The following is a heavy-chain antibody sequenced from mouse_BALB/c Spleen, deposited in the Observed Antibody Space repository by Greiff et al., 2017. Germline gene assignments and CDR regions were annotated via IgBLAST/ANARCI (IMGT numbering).Heavy chain of an antibody. D-gene: IGHD2-4*01. CDR1: EYEFPSHD. Sequence: EVKLMESGGGLVQPGESLKLSCESNEYEFPSHDMSWVRKTPEKRLELVAAINSDGGSTYYPDTMERRFIISRDNTKKTLYLQMSSLRSEDTALYYCARHESDYDGAWFAYWGQGTLVTVSA. CDR3: ARHESDYDGAWFAY. J-gene: IGHJ3*01. V-gene: IGHV5-2*01. CDR2: INSDGGST.